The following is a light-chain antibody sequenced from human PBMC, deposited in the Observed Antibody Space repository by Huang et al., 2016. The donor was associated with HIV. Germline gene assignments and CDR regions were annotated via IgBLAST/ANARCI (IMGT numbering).Light chain of an antibody. CDR1: QSIDTS. CDR2: AAS. CDR3: QQSYSTPLT. J-gene: IGKJ4*01. Sequence: DIQMTQSPSSLSASVGDRVTITCRASQSIDTSLNWYQQKPGKAPKLLIYAASILQSGVPSRLSGSGSGTDFTLTISSLQPEDFATFYCQQSYSTPLTFGGGTKVEIK. V-gene: IGKV1-39*01.